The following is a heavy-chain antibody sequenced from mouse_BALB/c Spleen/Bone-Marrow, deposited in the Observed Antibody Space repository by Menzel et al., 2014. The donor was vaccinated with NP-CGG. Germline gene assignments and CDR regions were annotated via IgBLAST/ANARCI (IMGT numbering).Heavy chain of an antibody. CDR2: INRNNGAT. CDR1: GYTFTKST. CDR3: ARRDYGPAGFTY. V-gene: IGHV1-18*01. J-gene: IGHJ3*01. D-gene: IGHD1-1*01. Sequence: EVQRVESGPELVKPGASVKISCKTSGYTFTKSTINWVKQSHGKSLEWIGGINRNNGATGYNQKFKGKATLTVDKPSSTAYLELRSLTSDDSAVYYCARRDYGPAGFTYWGQGTLVTVSA.